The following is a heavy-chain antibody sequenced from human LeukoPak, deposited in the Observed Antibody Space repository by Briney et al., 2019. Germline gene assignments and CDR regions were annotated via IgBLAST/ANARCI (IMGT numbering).Heavy chain of an antibody. Sequence: RQAPGKGLEGVGRIKSKTDGGATDYAAPVQGRLTISRDDSKNTLYLQMNSLKIEYTAVYYCTTDVRVWGQGTLVTVSS. CDR3: TTDVRV. CDR2: IKSKTDGGAT. J-gene: IGHJ4*02. V-gene: IGHV3-15*01.